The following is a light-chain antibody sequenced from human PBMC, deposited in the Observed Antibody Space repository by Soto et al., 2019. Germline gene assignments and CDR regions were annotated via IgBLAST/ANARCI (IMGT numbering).Light chain of an antibody. J-gene: IGKJ5*01. CDR1: QSISTY. Sequence: IQMTQSPSSLSAAVGDRVPITCRASQSISTYLYWYQQKPGKAPKLLIYAASSLQSGVPSRFSGSGSGTDFTLTISSLQPEDFATYHCQQSYSIPITFGQGTRLEI. CDR2: AAS. CDR3: QQSYSIPIT. V-gene: IGKV1-39*01.